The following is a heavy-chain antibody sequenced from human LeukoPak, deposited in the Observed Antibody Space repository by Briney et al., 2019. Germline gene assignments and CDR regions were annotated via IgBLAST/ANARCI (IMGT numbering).Heavy chain of an antibody. D-gene: IGHD2-2*01. CDR3: TKDRPEAYFDY. Sequence: PGGSLGLSCAASGLTFSSYAMHWFRQAPGKGLEGVAVISYDGSNKYYADSVKGRFTISRDNSKNTLYLQMNSLRAEDTAVYYCTKDRPEAYFDYWGQGTLVTVSS. CDR1: GLTFSSYA. J-gene: IGHJ4*02. V-gene: IGHV3-30-3*01. CDR2: ISYDGSNK.